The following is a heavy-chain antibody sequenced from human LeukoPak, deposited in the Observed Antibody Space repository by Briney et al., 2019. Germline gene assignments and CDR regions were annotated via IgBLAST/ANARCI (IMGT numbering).Heavy chain of an antibody. D-gene: IGHD2-15*01. CDR1: GFTFGKYW. CDR2: IKLDGSEK. CDR3: ARARASGRSGFDY. V-gene: IGHV3-7*03. Sequence: GGSLRLSCVASGFTFGKYWMSWVRQAPGKGLEWVANIKLDGSEKNYVDSVKGRFTISRDNTKNSLYLQMNSLRVEDTAVFYCARARASGRSGFDYWGREPWSPSPQ. J-gene: IGHJ4*02.